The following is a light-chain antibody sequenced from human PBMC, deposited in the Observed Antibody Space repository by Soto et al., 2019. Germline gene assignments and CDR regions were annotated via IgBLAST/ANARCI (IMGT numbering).Light chain of an antibody. Sequence: QSVLTQPPSVSGTPGQSVTISCSGSSSNVGTIFVYWYQQIPGTAPKLLIFRNNQRPSGVPDRFSGSKSGTSASLAISGLRSEDEADYYCAAWDDSLSIGVFGGGTKLTVL. V-gene: IGLV1-47*01. CDR2: RNN. J-gene: IGLJ2*01. CDR3: AAWDDSLSIGV. CDR1: SSNVGTIF.